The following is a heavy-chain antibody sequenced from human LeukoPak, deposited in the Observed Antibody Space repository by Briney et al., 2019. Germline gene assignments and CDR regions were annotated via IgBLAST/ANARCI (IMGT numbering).Heavy chain of an antibody. CDR1: GASISSYY. D-gene: IGHD2-15*01. J-gene: IGHJ4*02. V-gene: IGHV4-59*08. CDR3: AREGGYCSGGSCYSGLLLDY. CDR2: IYYSGST. Sequence: SETLSLTCTVSGASISSYYWSWIRQPPGKGLEWIGYIYYSGSTNYNPSLKSRVTISVDTSKNQFSLKLSSVTAADTAVYYCAREGGYCSGGSCYSGLLLDYWGQGTLVTVSS.